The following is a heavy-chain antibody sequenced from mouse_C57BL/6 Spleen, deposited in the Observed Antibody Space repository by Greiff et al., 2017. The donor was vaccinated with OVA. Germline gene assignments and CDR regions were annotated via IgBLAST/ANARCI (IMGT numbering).Heavy chain of an antibody. J-gene: IGHJ2*01. CDR2: INPNNGGT. CDR1: GYTFTDYY. Sequence: VQLQQSGPELVKPGASVKISCKASGYTFTDYYMNWVKQSHGKSLEWIGDINPNNGGTSYNQKFKGKATLTVDKSSSTAYMELRSLTSEDSAVYYCARTGTEYFDYWGQGTTLTVSS. V-gene: IGHV1-26*01. D-gene: IGHD4-1*01. CDR3: ARTGTEYFDY.